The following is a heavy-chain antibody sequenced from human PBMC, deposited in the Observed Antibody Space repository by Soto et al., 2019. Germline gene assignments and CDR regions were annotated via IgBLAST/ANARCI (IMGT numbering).Heavy chain of an antibody. V-gene: IGHV3-74*03. Sequence: RGPPRLSSTAPGGTFITSWTHCVCEIPGQWLLWVSRNTGERSSTTYADSVKDRFTVSRDNARNILYLDMEYLTEEDTGFYYCALVVATGLHFDLWGQGIPVSVSS. CDR3: ALVVATGLHFDL. D-gene: IGHD1-1*01. J-gene: IGHJ4*02. CDR1: GGTFITSW. CDR2: NTGERSST.